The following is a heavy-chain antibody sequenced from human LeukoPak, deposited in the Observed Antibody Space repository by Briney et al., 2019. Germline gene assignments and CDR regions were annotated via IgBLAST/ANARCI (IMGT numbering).Heavy chain of an antibody. CDR3: ARHIVSSHYYDSSGYPLWAFDL. D-gene: IGHD3-22*01. V-gene: IGHV4-59*08. CDR1: GGSISSYY. J-gene: IGHJ3*01. Sequence: SETLSLTCTVSGGSISSYYWSWIRQPPGKGLECIGYIYYSGSTNYNPSLKSRVTISVDTSKNQFSLKLSSVTAADTAVYYCARHIVSSHYYDSSGYPLWAFDLWGQGTMVTVSS. CDR2: IYYSGST.